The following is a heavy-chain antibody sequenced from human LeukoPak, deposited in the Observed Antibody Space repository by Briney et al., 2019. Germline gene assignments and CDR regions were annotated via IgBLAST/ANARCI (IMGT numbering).Heavy chain of an antibody. CDR2: IIPILGIA. Sequence: ASVKVSCKASGGTFSSYAISWVRQAPGQGLEWMGRIIPILGIANYAQKFQGRVTITADKSTSTAYMELSSLRSEDTAVYYCARDQVVAAPYGMDVWGQGTTVTVSS. D-gene: IGHD2-15*01. CDR3: ARDQVVAAPYGMDV. J-gene: IGHJ6*02. CDR1: GGTFSSYA. V-gene: IGHV1-69*04.